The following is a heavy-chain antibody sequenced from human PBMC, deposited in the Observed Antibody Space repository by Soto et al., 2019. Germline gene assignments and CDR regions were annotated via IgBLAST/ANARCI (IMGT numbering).Heavy chain of an antibody. CDR2: ISTYNGDT. V-gene: IGHV1-18*01. CDR1: GYTFTTSG. Sequence: QVQLVQSGPEVRKPGASVKVSCEASGYTFTTSGISWVRQVPGQGLEWMGWISTYNGDTNSAQNFQGRVFMPADTSTGTAYMELMSLKSDDAAVYYCARQGSWPYCYYGLDVWGQGTTVTVSS. D-gene: IGHD1-26*01. CDR3: ARQGSWPYCYYGLDV. J-gene: IGHJ6*02.